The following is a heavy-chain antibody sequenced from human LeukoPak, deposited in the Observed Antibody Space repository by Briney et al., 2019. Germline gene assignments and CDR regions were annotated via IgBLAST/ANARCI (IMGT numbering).Heavy chain of an antibody. CDR2: ISYDGSNK. CDR3: AKEVRHYYDSSGSIMGPGDY. CDR1: GFTVSSYG. V-gene: IGHV3-30*18. Sequence: GGSLRLSCAASGFTVSSYGMHWVRQAPGKGLEWVAVISYDGSNKYYADSVKGRFTISRDNSKNTLYLQMNSLRAEDTVVYYCAKEVRHYYDSSGSIMGPGDYWGQGTLVTVSS. J-gene: IGHJ4*02. D-gene: IGHD3-22*01.